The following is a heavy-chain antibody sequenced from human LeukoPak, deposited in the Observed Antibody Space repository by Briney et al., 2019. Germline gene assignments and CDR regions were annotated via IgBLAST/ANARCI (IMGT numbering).Heavy chain of an antibody. V-gene: IGHV3-74*01. J-gene: IGHJ4*02. CDR2: INSDGSST. Sequence: GGSLRLSCAASGFTFSSYWMHWVRQAPGKGLVWVSRINSDGSSTSYADSVKGRFTISRDNAKNTLYLQMNSLGAEDTAVYYCARGHRGYSYGYYFDYWGQGTLVTVSS. D-gene: IGHD5-18*01. CDR3: ARGHRGYSYGYYFDY. CDR1: GFTFSSYW.